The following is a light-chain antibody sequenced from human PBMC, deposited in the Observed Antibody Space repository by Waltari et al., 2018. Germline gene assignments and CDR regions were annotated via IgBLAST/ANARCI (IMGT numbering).Light chain of an antibody. Sequence: EIVLTQSPATLSLSPVERAPLSCRASQSVSSYVAWYQQKPGQAPRLLIYDASNRATGIPARFSGSGSGTDFTLTISSLEPEDFAVYYCQQRSNWPLTFGGGTKVEIK. J-gene: IGKJ4*01. V-gene: IGKV3-11*01. CDR3: QQRSNWPLT. CDR2: DAS. CDR1: QSVSSY.